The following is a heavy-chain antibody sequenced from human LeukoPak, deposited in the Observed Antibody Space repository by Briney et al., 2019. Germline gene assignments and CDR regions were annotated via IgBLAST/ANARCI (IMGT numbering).Heavy chain of an antibody. CDR3: AGVRGSYSSDY. CDR1: GFSFRDYY. V-gene: IGHV3-11*04. J-gene: IGHJ4*02. CDR2: ISSRGGTV. Sequence: GGSLRLSCAASGFSFRDYYLSWIRQAPGKGLEWVSYISSRGGTVYYADSVKGRFTISRDDAKSSLYLQMSSLRAEDTAVYYCAGVRGSYSSDYWGQGTLVTVSS. D-gene: IGHD2-15*01.